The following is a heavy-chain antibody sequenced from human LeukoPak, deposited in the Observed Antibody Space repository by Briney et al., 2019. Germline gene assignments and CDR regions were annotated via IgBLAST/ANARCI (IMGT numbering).Heavy chain of an antibody. CDR2: IAASGTT. D-gene: IGHD3-9*01. J-gene: IGHJ4*02. V-gene: IGHV4-4*08. CDR1: GGSIESYY. Sequence: PSETLSLTCSVSGGSIESYYWSWIRQPPGKGLEFIGYIAASGTTKHNPSLKSRVTLSMGTSKNQFSLKLRSVTAADTAVYFCARFPYFEGFDYWGQGTQVIVSS. CDR3: ARFPYFEGFDY.